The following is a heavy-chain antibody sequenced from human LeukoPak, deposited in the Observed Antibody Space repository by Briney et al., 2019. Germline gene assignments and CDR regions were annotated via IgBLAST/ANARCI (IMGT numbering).Heavy chain of an antibody. CDR2: IYGGVNT. J-gene: IGHJ4*02. V-gene: IGHV3-66*01. Sequence: GGSLRLSCAASGFTVSSNYMSWVRQAPGKGLEWVSVIYGGVNTVYADSVQGRFTVSRDNSKNTLYLQMSSLRAEDTAVYYCAKSPKTGFLFDYWGKGTLVTVSS. CDR3: AKSPKTGFLFDY. D-gene: IGHD1-1*01. CDR1: GFTVSSNY.